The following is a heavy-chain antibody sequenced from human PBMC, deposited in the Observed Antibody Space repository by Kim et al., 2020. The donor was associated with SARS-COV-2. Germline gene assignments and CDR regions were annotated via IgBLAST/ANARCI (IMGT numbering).Heavy chain of an antibody. V-gene: IGHV3-23*01. Sequence: GGSLRLSCTASGFTFSSFAMSWVRQAPGKGLEWVSSIIGSGGSTYYTDSVKGRFTLSRDNSKNTVYLQMNSLRAEDTAVYYCASRYCSSTSCYYYYVMDVWGQGTTVTVSS. CDR3: ASRYCSSTSCYYYYVMDV. D-gene: IGHD2-2*01. J-gene: IGHJ6*02. CDR1: GFTFSSFA. CDR2: IIGSGGST.